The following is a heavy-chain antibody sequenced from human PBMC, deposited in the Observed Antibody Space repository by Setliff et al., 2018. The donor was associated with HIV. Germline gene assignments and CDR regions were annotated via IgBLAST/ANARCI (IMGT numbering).Heavy chain of an antibody. J-gene: IGHJ4*02. CDR1: GSSISPTNCY. V-gene: IGHV4-39*01. CDR3: ETLQSSGWPHGIEY. Sequence: PSETLSLTCTVSGSSISPTNCYWGWIRQPPGEGLEWIGSIYYSGSTYYKSSLKNRVTISVDTSKNHFSLKVNFVTAADTAVYYCETLQSSGWPHGIEYWGQGTLVTVSS. CDR2: IYYSGST. D-gene: IGHD6-19*01.